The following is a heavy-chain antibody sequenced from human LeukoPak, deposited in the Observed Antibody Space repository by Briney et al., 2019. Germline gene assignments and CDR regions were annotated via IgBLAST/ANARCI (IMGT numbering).Heavy chain of an antibody. CDR1: GFTFSSYR. Sequence: GGSLRLSCAASGFTFSSYRMNWVRQAPGKWLDWVSSISSSHNNIYYADSVKGRFSISRDNAKNSLFLQMNSLRAEDTAVYYCVRDRSPGYFDYWGQGTLVTVSS. J-gene: IGHJ4*02. D-gene: IGHD3-10*01. CDR3: VRDRSPGYFDY. CDR2: ISSSHNNI. V-gene: IGHV3-21*01.